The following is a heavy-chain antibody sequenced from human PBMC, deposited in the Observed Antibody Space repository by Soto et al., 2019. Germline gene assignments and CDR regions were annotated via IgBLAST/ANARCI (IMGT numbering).Heavy chain of an antibody. Sequence: GGSLRLSCAASGFTFSSYSMNWVRQAPGKGLEWVSYISSSSSTIYYADSVKGRFTISRDNAKNSLYLQMNSLRAEDTAVYYCARDGHDILTGSYYMDVWGKGTTVTVSS. CDR2: ISSSSSTI. CDR3: ARDGHDILTGSYYMDV. CDR1: GFTFSSYS. D-gene: IGHD3-9*01. V-gene: IGHV3-48*01. J-gene: IGHJ6*03.